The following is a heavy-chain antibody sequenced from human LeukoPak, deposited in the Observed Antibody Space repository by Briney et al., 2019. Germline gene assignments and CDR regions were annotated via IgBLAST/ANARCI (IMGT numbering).Heavy chain of an antibody. Sequence: SETLSLTCTVSGYSISSDYYWGWIRQPPGKGLEWIGSIYHSGSTYYNPSLRSTYYNPSLKSRATISVDTSKNQFSLKLSSVTAADTAMYYCAREVHASVVSFDYWGQGTLVTVSS. CDR3: AREVHASVVSFDY. V-gene: IGHV4-38-2*02. J-gene: IGHJ4*02. CDR2: IYHSGSTYYNPSLRST. CDR1: GYSISSDYY. D-gene: IGHD4-23*01.